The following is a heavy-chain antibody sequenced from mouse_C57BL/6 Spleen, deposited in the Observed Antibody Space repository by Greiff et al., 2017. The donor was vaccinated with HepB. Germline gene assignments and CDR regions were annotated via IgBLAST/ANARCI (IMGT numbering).Heavy chain of an antibody. D-gene: IGHD1-1*01. CDR2: ISYDGSN. CDR3: AKDGSRYFDV. CDR1: GYSITSGYY. Sequence: DVKLLESGPGLVKPSQSLSLTCSVTGYSITSGYYWNWIRQFPGNKLEWMGYISYDGSNNYNPSLKNRISITRDTSKNQFFLKLNSVTTEDTATYYCAKDGSRYFDVWGTGTTVTVSS. V-gene: IGHV3-6*01. J-gene: IGHJ1*03.